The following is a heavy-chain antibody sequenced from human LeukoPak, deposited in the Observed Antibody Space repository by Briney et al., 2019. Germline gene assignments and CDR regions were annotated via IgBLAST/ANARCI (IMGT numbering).Heavy chain of an antibody. V-gene: IGHV3-33*01. D-gene: IGHD2-21*02. CDR1: GFIFSSYG. CDR2: IWFDGSKK. J-gene: IGHJ4*02. CDR3: ARDGCGGDCYLADY. Sequence: GGSLRLSCAASGFIFSSYGMHWVRQAPGRGLEWVAVIWFDGSKKYYADSVKGRITISRDDSKNTLYLQMNSLRAEDTAVYYCARDGCGGDCYLADYWGQGTLVTVSS.